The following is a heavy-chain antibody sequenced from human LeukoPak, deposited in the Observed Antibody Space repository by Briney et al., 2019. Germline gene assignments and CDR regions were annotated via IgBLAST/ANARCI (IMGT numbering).Heavy chain of an antibody. V-gene: IGHV3-23*01. CDR1: GFTFSSYA. J-gene: IGHJ6*03. CDR2: ISGSGGST. CDR3: AKGSTSSGRNYYYMDV. D-gene: IGHD6-19*01. Sequence: GGSLRLSCAASGFTFSSYAMTWVRQAPGKELEWVSSISGSGGSTYYADSVKGRFTISRDNSKNTLYLQMNNLRAEDTAVYHCAKGSTSSGRNYYYMDVWGKGTTVTVSS.